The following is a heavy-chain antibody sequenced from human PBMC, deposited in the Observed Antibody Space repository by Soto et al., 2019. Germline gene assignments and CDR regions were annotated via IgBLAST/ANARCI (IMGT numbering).Heavy chain of an antibody. CDR1: GFIVSDTY. CDR3: AREPRYCRGGICSITGDAYDI. D-gene: IGHD2-15*01. J-gene: IGHJ3*02. V-gene: IGHV3-66*01. CDR2: ISNRGDT. Sequence: EVQLVESGGGLVQPGGSLRLSCTASGFIVSDTYVNWVRQAPGKGLEWVSVISNRGDTHYADSVRGRFSLSRDISDNTLHLKMNTLRVEDTAVYYCAREPRYCRGGICSITGDAYDIWGQGTMVTVSS.